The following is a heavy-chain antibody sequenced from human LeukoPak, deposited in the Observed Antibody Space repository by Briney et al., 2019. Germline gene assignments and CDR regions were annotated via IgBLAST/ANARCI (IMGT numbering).Heavy chain of an antibody. CDR2: MNPRSGDT. Sequence: ASVKVSCKASGYTFTSYYMHWVRQAPGQGLECMGWMNPRSGDTNYAQKFQGRVTVTRDTSISTAYMELSRLRSDDTAVYYCARADHGTRSDGFYTLDYWGQGSLVTVSS. D-gene: IGHD2-2*02. J-gene: IGHJ4*02. CDR3: ARADHGTRSDGFYTLDY. CDR1: GYTFTSYY. V-gene: IGHV1-2*02.